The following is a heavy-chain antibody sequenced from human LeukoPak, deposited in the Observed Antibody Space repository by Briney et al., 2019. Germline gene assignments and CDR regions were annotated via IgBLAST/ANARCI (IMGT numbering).Heavy chain of an antibody. D-gene: IGHD6-19*01. CDR1: GYAVRNYW. J-gene: IGHJ4*02. V-gene: IGHV5-51*01. Sequence: GESLKISCNASGYAVRNYWIGWVRQMPGKGLEWMGIIYPGDSDTRYSPSFQGQVTISADKSISTAYLQWSSLKASDAAMYYCARKYASGWPDWGQGTLVTVSS. CDR3: ARKYASGWPD. CDR2: IYPGDSDT.